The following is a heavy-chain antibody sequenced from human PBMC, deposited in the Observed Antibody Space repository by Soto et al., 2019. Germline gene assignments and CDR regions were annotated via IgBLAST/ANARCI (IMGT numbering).Heavy chain of an antibody. J-gene: IGHJ6*02. CDR3: ARPQTGTTVYYYGMDV. CDR1: GYSFTSYW. Sequence: LGESLKISCKGSGYSFTSYWISWVRQMPGKGLEWMGRIDPSDSYTNYSPSFQGHVTISADKSISTAYLQWSSLKASDTAMYYCARPQTGTTVYYYGMDVWGQGTTVTVS. CDR2: IDPSDSYT. D-gene: IGHD1-7*01. V-gene: IGHV5-10-1*01.